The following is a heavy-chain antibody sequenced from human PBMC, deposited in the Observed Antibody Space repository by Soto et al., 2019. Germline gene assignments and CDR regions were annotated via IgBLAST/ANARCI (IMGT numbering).Heavy chain of an antibody. Sequence: GGSLRLSCAASGFTFSSYAMSWVRQAPGKGLEWVSAISGSGGSTYYADSVKGRFTISRDNSKNTLYLQMNSLRAEDTAVYYCAKAQTGHSSSWSDGWGQGTTVTVSS. V-gene: IGHV3-23*01. J-gene: IGHJ6*02. CDR3: AKAQTGHSSSWSDG. CDR1: GFTFSSYA. CDR2: ISGSGGST. D-gene: IGHD6-13*01.